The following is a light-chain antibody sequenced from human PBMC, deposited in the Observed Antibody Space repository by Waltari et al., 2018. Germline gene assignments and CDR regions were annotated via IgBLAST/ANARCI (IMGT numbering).Light chain of an antibody. Sequence: EIMMTQSPATLSVSPGERATISCRASQSVNSKLAWYQQKPGQAPRLLVYGAATRATGIPARFSGSGSGTEFTLTISSLQSEDFAVYYCQQYNNGRTFGQGTKVEIK. CDR3: QQYNNGRT. V-gene: IGKV3-15*01. CDR2: GAA. CDR1: QSVNSK. J-gene: IGKJ1*01.